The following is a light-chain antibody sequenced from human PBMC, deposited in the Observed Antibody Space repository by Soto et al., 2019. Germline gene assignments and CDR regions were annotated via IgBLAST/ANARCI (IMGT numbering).Light chain of an antibody. CDR1: QDISNY. CDR3: QQLKSYTT. CDR2: VAS. Sequence: DIQLTQSPSFLSASVGDRVSITCRASQDISNYLAWYQQKPGKAPKLLIYVASNLQSGIPSRFSGSGSGTEFTLTISSLQPEDFATYYCQQLKSYTTFGQGTKLEIK. V-gene: IGKV1-9*01. J-gene: IGKJ2*01.